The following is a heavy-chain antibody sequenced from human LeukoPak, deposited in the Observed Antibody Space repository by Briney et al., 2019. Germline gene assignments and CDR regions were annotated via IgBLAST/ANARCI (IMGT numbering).Heavy chain of an antibody. Sequence: SETLSLTCTVSGGSFSSISYYWGWIRQPPGKGLEWIGSIYYSGSTYYNPSLKSRVTISVDTSKNQFSLKLSSVTAADTAVYYCARAGGQWLVTPFDYWGQGTLVTVSS. V-gene: IGHV4-39*07. CDR2: IYYSGST. J-gene: IGHJ4*02. CDR3: ARAGGQWLVTPFDY. CDR1: GGSFSSISYY. D-gene: IGHD6-19*01.